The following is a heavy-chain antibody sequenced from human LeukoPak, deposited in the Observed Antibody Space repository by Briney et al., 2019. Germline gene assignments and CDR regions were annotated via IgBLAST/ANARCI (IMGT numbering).Heavy chain of an antibody. Sequence: GGSLRLPCAASGFTFSSYGMHWVRQAPGKGLEWVAFIRYDGSNKYYADSVKGRFTISRDNSKNTLYLQMNSLRAEDTAVYYCAKDVSSGWYEPYFDYWGQGTLVTVSS. CDR1: GFTFSSYG. CDR3: AKDVSSGWYEPYFDY. D-gene: IGHD6-19*01. J-gene: IGHJ4*02. V-gene: IGHV3-30*02. CDR2: IRYDGSNK.